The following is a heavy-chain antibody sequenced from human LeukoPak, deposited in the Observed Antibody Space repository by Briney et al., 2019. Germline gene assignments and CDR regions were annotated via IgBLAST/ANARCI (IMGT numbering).Heavy chain of an antibody. CDR3: ARGSRYCSSISCYKYYYAMDV. D-gene: IGHD2-2*02. V-gene: IGHV4-34*01. Sequence: PSETLSLTCAVYGGSFSDSYWSWIRQPPGKGLEWIGEINHSGSTNFKSSLKSRVTISVDTSKNQFSLKLSSATAADTAVYFCARGSRYCSSISCYKYYYAMDVWGQGTTVTVSS. CDR2: INHSGST. CDR1: GGSFSDSY. J-gene: IGHJ6*02.